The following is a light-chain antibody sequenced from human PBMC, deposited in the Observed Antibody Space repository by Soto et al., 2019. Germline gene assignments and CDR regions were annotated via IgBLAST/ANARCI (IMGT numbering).Light chain of an antibody. CDR1: QTISTY. CDR2: RAS. CDR3: QQRYDHPLT. J-gene: IGKJ5*01. V-gene: IGKV1-39*01. Sequence: DIQMTQSPSSLSASIGDRVAITCRASQTISTYVNWFQQKPGETPNLLIYRASTLHSGVPSRFSGSGSGTDFTLTITDLQPEDFATYYCQQRYDHPLTFGKGTRLE.